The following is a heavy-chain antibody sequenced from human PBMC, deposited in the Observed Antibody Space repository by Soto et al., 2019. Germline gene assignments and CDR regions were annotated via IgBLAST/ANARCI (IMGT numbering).Heavy chain of an antibody. V-gene: IGHV3-53*01. Sequence: VQLVESGGGLIQPGGSLRLSCAASGFTVSTNYMSWVRQAPGKGLEWVSVIYSGGTTYFADSVKGRFTISRDNSKNKLYLQMSSLRAEDTAVYFCARAASYYGLDVWGQGTTVTVSS. CDR3: ARAASYYGLDV. CDR2: IYSGGTT. CDR1: GFTVSTNY. J-gene: IGHJ6*02.